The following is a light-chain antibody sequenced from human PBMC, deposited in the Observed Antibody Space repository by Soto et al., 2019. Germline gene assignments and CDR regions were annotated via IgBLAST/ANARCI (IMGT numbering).Light chain of an antibody. V-gene: IGKV3-20*01. CDR2: GAS. Sequence: EIVSTQSPGTLSLSPGERATLSCRTSQSVSNNYLAWYKQKPGQAPRLLIYGASSRATGIPDRFSGSGSGTEFTLTIRSLKTDEFSTDYCQQYHSYWTGCQGPKGAIK. CDR3: QQYHSYWT. CDR1: QSVSNNY. J-gene: IGKJ1*01.